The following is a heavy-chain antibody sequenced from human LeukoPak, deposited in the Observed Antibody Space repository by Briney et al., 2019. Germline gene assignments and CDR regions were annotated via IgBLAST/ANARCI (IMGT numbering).Heavy chain of an antibody. Sequence: RPSETLSLTCAVYGGSFSGYYWSWIRQPPGKGLEWIGEINHSGSTNYNPSLKSRVTISVDTSKNQFSLKLSSVTAADTAVYYCARGGRFTMVRGVARNTNWFDPWGQGTLVTVSS. CDR2: INHSGST. CDR3: ARGGRFTMVRGVARNTNWFDP. CDR1: GGSFSGYY. V-gene: IGHV4-34*01. D-gene: IGHD3-10*01. J-gene: IGHJ5*02.